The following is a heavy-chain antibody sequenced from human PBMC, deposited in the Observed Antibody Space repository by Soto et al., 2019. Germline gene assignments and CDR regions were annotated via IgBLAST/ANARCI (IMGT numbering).Heavy chain of an antibody. D-gene: IGHD2-15*01. CDR1: GGSISSGGYY. Sequence: QVQLQESGPGLVTPSQPLSLTCTVSGGSISSGGYYWSWIRQHPGKGLEWIGYIYYSGSTYYNPSLKSRVTISVDTSKNQFSLKLSSVTAADTAVYYCARRYCSGGSCDDYWGQGTLVTVSS. CDR3: ARRYCSGGSCDDY. J-gene: IGHJ4*02. CDR2: IYYSGST. V-gene: IGHV4-31*03.